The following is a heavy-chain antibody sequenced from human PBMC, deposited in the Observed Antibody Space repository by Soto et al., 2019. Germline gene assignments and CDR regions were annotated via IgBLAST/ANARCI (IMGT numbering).Heavy chain of an antibody. Sequence: SETLSLTCAVYGGSFSGYYWSWIRQPPGKGLEWIGEINHSGSTNYNPSLKSRVTISVDTSKNQFSLKLSSVTAADTAVYYCARSPFNWNYAIDYWGQGTLVTVSS. CDR3: ARSPFNWNYAIDY. J-gene: IGHJ4*02. CDR2: INHSGST. V-gene: IGHV4-34*01. CDR1: GGSFSGYY. D-gene: IGHD1-7*01.